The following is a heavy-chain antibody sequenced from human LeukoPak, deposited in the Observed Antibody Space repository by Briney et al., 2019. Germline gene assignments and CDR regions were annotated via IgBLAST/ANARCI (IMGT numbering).Heavy chain of an antibody. CDR1: GFTFSSYG. V-gene: IGHV3-30*18. CDR3: AKDFGGTCFDY. Sequence: GGSLRLSCAASGFTFSSYGMHWVRQAPGKGLEWVAVITYDGSKKYYADSVKGRFTISRDNSKNTLYLQMNSLRAEDTAVYYCAKDFGGTCFDYWGQGTLVTVSS. J-gene: IGHJ4*02. D-gene: IGHD2-15*01. CDR2: ITYDGSKK.